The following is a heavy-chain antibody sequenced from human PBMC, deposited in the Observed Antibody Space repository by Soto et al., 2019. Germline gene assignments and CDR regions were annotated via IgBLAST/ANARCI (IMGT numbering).Heavy chain of an antibody. CDR1: GFTFSSYA. CDR3: ARGTIAAAGTGLYYYYGMDV. CDR2: ISYDGSNK. V-gene: IGHV3-30-3*01. J-gene: IGHJ6*02. Sequence: GSLRLSCAASGFTFSSYAMHLVRQAPGKGLEWVAVISYDGSNKYYADSVKGRFTISRDNSKNTLYLQMNSLRAEDTAVYYCARGTIAAAGTGLYYYYGMDVWGQGTTVTVSS. D-gene: IGHD6-13*01.